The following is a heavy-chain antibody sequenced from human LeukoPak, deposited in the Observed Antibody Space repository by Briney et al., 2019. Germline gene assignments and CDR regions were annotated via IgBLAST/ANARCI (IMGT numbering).Heavy chain of an antibody. CDR2: VDPEDGET. V-gene: IGHV1-69-2*01. CDR3: ATSSQKDYYDGSGYSSYYMDV. J-gene: IGHJ6*03. Sequence: ASVKISCKVSGYTFTDYYMHWVQQAPGKGLEWMGLVDPEDGETIYAEKFQGRVTITADTSTDTAYMELSSLRSEDTAVYYCATSSQKDYYDGSGYSSYYMDVWGKGTTVTVSS. D-gene: IGHD3-22*01. CDR1: GYTFTDYY.